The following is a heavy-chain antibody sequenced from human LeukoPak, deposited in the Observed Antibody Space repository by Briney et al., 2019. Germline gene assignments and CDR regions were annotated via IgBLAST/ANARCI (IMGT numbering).Heavy chain of an antibody. CDR3: TRARYFDY. D-gene: IGHD3-9*01. J-gene: IGHJ4*02. CDR2: VLNSGST. V-gene: IGHV4-59*01. Sequence: SETLSLTCTVSGGSISSYYWSWIRQPPGKGLEWIGYVLNSGSTNYNPSLKSRLTISVDTSKNQFSLKLSSVTAADTAVYYCTRARYFDYWGQGTLVTVSS. CDR1: GGSISSYY.